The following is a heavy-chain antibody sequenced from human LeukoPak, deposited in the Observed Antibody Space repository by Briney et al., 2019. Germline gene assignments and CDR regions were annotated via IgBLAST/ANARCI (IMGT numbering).Heavy chain of an antibody. J-gene: IGHJ4*02. CDR1: GFTFSTYW. CDR3: TTGGILSGRY. V-gene: IGHV3-74*01. Sequence: GGSLRLSCAASGFTFSTYWMHWVRRAPGKGPVWVSRINSDGSTTNYADSVKGRFTISRDNARNTLYLQMNSLSAEDTALYYCTTGGILSGRYWGQGTLVTVSS. D-gene: IGHD2-15*01. CDR2: INSDGSTT.